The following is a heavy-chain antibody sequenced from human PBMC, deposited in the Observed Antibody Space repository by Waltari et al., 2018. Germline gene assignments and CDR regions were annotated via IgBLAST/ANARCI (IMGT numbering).Heavy chain of an antibody. J-gene: IGHJ4*01. CDR3: AREDIVATKVFDD. Sequence: QVQLVQSGAEGKQPGASVKVSCKTSGYTFTAYYMHWVRKAPGQGLEWMGWINCNTGDRDYAQKFRGRVTMTRETSLTTVYMEMNRLTSDDTAVYYCAREDIVATKVFDDWGHGTLVTVSS. CDR2: INCNTGDR. CDR1: GYTFTAYY. V-gene: IGHV1-2*02. D-gene: IGHD5-12*01.